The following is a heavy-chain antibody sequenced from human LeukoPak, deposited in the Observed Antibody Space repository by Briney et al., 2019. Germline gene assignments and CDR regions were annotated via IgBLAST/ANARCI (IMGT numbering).Heavy chain of an antibody. CDR1: GFTFSSYG. J-gene: IGHJ4*02. D-gene: IGHD5-18*01. CDR2: IWYDGSNK. V-gene: IGHV3-33*01. CDR3: ARFSPCGYSYGPLDY. Sequence: GGSLRLSCAASGFTFSSYGMHWVRQAPGKGLEWVAVIWYDGSNKYYADSVKGRFTISRDNSKNTLYLQMNSLRAEDTAVYYCARFSPCGYSYGPLDYWGQGTLVTVSS.